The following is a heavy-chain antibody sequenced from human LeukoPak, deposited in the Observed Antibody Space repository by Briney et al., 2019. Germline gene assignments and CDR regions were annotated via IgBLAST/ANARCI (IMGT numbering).Heavy chain of an antibody. Sequence: PSETLSLTCTVSGGSISSSNYYWGWIRQPPGKGLEWIGSIYYSGSTYYNPSLKSRVTISVDMSKNQFSLKLTSVAAADTAVYYCAREQLALDYWGQGTLVTVSS. CDR3: AREQLALDY. J-gene: IGHJ4*02. D-gene: IGHD1-1*01. V-gene: IGHV4-39*02. CDR1: GGSISSSNYY. CDR2: IYYSGST.